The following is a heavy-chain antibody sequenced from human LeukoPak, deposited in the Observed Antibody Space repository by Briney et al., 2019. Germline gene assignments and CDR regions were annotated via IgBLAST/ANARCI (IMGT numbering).Heavy chain of an antibody. D-gene: IGHD3-22*01. V-gene: IGHV4-59*10. Sequence: SETLSLTCAVYGGSFSGYYWSWIRQPPGKGLEWIGRIYTSGSTNYNPSLKSRVTISVDTSKNQFSLKLSSVTAADTAVYYCARGHSPLYYYDSSGYYPTHFDYWGQGTLVTVSS. CDR1: GGSFSGYY. CDR3: ARGHSPLYYYDSSGYYPTHFDY. J-gene: IGHJ4*02. CDR2: IYTSGST.